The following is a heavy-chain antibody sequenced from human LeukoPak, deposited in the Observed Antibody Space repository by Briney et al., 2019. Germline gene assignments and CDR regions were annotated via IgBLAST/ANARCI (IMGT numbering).Heavy chain of an antibody. D-gene: IGHD7-27*01. V-gene: IGHV4-59*01. CDR3: AGYDPLGPGAFDI. Sequence: SETLSLXCTVSGGSNSSYYWSWIRRPPGKGLESIGYIYYSGSTNYNTSLKSRVTISVDTSKNQFSLKLSSVTAADTAVYYCAGYDPLGPGAFDIWGQGTMVTVSS. J-gene: IGHJ3*02. CDR2: IYYSGST. CDR1: GGSNSSYY.